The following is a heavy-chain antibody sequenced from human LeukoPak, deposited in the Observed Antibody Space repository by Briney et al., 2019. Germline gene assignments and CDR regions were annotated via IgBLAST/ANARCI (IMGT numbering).Heavy chain of an antibody. V-gene: IGHV1-2*02. CDR2: INPNSGGT. J-gene: IGHJ5*02. CDR3: ARALYDSSGYPYNWFDP. D-gene: IGHD3-22*01. Sequence: ASVKVSCKASGYTFTGYYMHWVRQAPGQGLEWMGWINPNSGGTNYAQKFQGRVTMTRDTSISTAYMELSRLRSDDTAVYYCARALYDSSGYPYNWFDPWGQGTLVTVSS. CDR1: GYTFTGYY.